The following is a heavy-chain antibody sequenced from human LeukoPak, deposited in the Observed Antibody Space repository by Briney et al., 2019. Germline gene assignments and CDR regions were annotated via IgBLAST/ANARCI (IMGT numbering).Heavy chain of an antibody. J-gene: IGHJ4*02. CDR2: IKQDGSEK. CDR1: GFTFRSYW. CDR3: ATDIRIQLWLLFDY. D-gene: IGHD5-18*01. V-gene: IGHV3-7*03. Sequence: PGGSLRLSCAASGFTFRSYWMSWVRQAPGKGLEWVANIKQDGSEKNYLNSVKGRFTIFRDNAKNSLYLQMNSLRAEDTAVYYCATDIRIQLWLLFDYWGQGTLVTVSS.